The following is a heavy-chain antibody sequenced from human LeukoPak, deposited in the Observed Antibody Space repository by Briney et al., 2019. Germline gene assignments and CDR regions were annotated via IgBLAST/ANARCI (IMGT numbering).Heavy chain of an antibody. V-gene: IGHV3-11*01. Sequence: GGSLRLSCAASGFNFSDYYMSWIRQAPGKGLEWVSYISSSGSTIYYADSVKGRFTISRDNAKNSLYLQMNSLRAEDTAVYYCAAAPGYSGYEKLLLHFDLWGRGTLVTVSS. J-gene: IGHJ2*01. CDR1: GFNFSDYY. CDR2: ISSSGSTI. D-gene: IGHD5-12*01. CDR3: AAAPGYSGYEKLLLHFDL.